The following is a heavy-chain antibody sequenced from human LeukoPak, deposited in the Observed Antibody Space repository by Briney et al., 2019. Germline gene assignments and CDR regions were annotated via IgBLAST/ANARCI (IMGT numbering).Heavy chain of an antibody. CDR3: ARDVWWSFYYHYGMDV. CDR1: GGSFSGYY. V-gene: IGHV4-34*01. J-gene: IGHJ6*02. CDR2: INHSGST. Sequence: SETLSLTCAVYGGSFSGYYWSWIRQPPGKGLEWIGEINHSGSTNYNPSLKSRVTISVDTSKNQFSLKLSSVTAADTAVYYCARDVWWSFYYHYGMDVWGQGTTVTVSS. D-gene: IGHD3-16*01.